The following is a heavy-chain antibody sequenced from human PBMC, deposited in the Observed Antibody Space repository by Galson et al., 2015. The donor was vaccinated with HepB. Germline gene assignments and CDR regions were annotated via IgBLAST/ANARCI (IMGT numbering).Heavy chain of an antibody. D-gene: IGHD3-16*01. J-gene: IGHJ6*03. CDR1: GGTFSSYA. CDR2: IIPIFGTA. Sequence: SVKVSCKASGGTFSSYATSWVRQAPGQGLEWMGGIIPIFGTANYAQKFQGRVTITADESTSTAYMELSSLRSEDTAVYYCARDSRLGYYMGIWGKGTTVTVSS. V-gene: IGHV1-69*13. CDR3: ARDSRLGYYMGI.